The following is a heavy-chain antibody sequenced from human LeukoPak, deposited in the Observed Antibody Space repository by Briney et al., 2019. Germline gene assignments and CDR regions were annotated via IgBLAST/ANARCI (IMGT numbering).Heavy chain of an antibody. D-gene: IGHD6-19*01. CDR3: ASTSGWYEPIDY. Sequence: GGSLRLSCAAPGFTFSSYGMHRVRPAPGKGLEWVAVIWYDGSNKYYADSVKGRFTISRDNSKNTLYLQMNSLRAEDTAVYYCASTSGWYEPIDYWGQGTLVTVSS. CDR2: IWYDGSNK. CDR1: GFTFSSYG. J-gene: IGHJ4*02. V-gene: IGHV3-33*01.